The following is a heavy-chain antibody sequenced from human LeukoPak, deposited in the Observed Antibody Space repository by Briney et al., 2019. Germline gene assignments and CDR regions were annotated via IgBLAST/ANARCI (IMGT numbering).Heavy chain of an antibody. CDR2: IYSGGST. V-gene: IGHV3-53*01. Sequence: PGGSLRLSCAASGFTVSSDYMSWVRQAPGKGLEWVSVIYSGGSTYYADSVKGRFAISRDNSKNTLYLQMNSLRAEDTAVYYCARDLGSWYNYWGQGTLVTVSS. CDR1: GFTVSSDY. J-gene: IGHJ4*02. D-gene: IGHD6-13*01. CDR3: ARDLGSWYNY.